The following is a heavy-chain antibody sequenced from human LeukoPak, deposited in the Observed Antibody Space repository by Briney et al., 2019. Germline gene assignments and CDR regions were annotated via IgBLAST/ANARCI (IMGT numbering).Heavy chain of an antibody. CDR3: ARWTVTYYYDSSGYTDY. CDR1: GGSISSGGYY. Sequence: SETLSLTCTVSGGSISSGGYYWSWIRQHPGKGLEWIGYIYYSGSTYYNPSLKSRVTISVDTSKNQFSLKLSSVTAADTAVYYCARWTVTYYYDSSGYTDYWSQGTLVTVSS. CDR2: IYYSGST. V-gene: IGHV4-31*03. J-gene: IGHJ4*02. D-gene: IGHD3-22*01.